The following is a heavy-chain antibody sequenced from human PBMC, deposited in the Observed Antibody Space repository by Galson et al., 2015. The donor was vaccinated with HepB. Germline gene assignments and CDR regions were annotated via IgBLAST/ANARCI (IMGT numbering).Heavy chain of an antibody. CDR2: INDSGGNT. J-gene: IGHJ4*02. Sequence: SLRLSCAASGFIFSNYDMAWVRQTPGKGLEWVSSINDSGGNTYYADSVKGRFAISRDASRSTLYLQMNSLRVDDTAVYYCARAPPSFTVSVVGVFDSWGQGTLVTVSP. CDR3: ARAPPSFTVSVVGVFDS. CDR1: GFIFSNYD. V-gene: IGHV3-23*01. D-gene: IGHD2-15*01.